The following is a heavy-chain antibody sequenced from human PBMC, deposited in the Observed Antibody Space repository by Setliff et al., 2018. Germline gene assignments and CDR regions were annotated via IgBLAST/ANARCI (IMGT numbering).Heavy chain of an antibody. V-gene: IGHV4-39*01. CDR3: ARASSGWYSAYYYYMDV. Sequence: SETLSLTCTVSGASISSGTYYWAWIRQPPGKGLEWIGRIHYRGTTYSNVSLASRLTISVDTSKNQFSLNLTSVTAADTAVYYCARASSGWYSAYYYYMDVWGKGTTVTVSS. CDR2: IHYRGTT. D-gene: IGHD6-19*01. CDR1: GASISSGTYY. J-gene: IGHJ6*03.